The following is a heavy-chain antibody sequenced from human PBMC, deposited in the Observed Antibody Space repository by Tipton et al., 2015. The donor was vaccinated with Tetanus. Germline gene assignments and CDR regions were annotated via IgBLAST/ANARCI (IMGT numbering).Heavy chain of an antibody. J-gene: IGHJ4*02. D-gene: IGHD1-1*01. V-gene: IGHV4-34*01. CDR3: ARANNEFPKKGPFDS. Sequence: GLVKPSETLSPTCAVYGGSFSGYYWNWIRQPPGKGLEWIGEINYSGTTNYNPSLKSRVTISVDTAKKQFSLRLTSVTAADTAVYYCARANNEFPKKGPFDSWGQGRLVIVSS. CDR1: GGSFSGYY. CDR2: INYSGTT.